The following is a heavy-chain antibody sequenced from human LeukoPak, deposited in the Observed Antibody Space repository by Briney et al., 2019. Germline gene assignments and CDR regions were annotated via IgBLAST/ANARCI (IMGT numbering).Heavy chain of an antibody. D-gene: IGHD4-17*01. CDR2: IFYSGST. Sequence: SETLSLTCSVSGGSISGYYWTWIRQPPGKRLEWIGYIFYSGSTNYNPSLRSRVTISVDTSKNQFSLKLNSVTAADTAVYYCARDQFPGHPDYGDYGRFDPWGQGTLVTVSS. CDR3: ARDQFPGHPDYGDYGRFDP. V-gene: IGHV4-59*01. CDR1: GGSISGYY. J-gene: IGHJ5*02.